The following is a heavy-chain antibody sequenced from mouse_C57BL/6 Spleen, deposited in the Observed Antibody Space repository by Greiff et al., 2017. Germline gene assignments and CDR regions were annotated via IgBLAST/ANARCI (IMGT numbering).Heavy chain of an antibody. V-gene: IGHV1-50*01. CDR3: AKGEYGSSSWFAY. CDR1: GYTFTSYW. J-gene: IGHJ3*01. Sequence: QVQLQQPGAELVKPGASVKLSCKASGYTFTSYWMKWVKQRPGQGLEWIGEIDPSDSYTNYNQKFKGKATLTVDTYSSTAYMQLSSLTSEDSAVYYCAKGEYGSSSWFAYWGQGTLVTVSA. D-gene: IGHD1-1*01. CDR2: IDPSDSYT.